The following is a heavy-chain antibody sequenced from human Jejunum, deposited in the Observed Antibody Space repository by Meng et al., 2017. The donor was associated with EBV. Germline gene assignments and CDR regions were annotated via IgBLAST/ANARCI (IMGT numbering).Heavy chain of an antibody. V-gene: IGHV3-74*01. CDR1: GFTFSDYW. Sequence: EGQLVESGGGLVQPGVSLRLSCAASGFTFSDYWMHWVRQAPGKGLVWVSRIKNDGTDPYYADSVKGRFTVSRDNAKNTLYLQMNSLRAEDTAIYYCARGYRDYWGRGTLVTVSS. CDR2: IKNDGTDP. D-gene: IGHD5-18*01. CDR3: ARGYRDY. J-gene: IGHJ4*02.